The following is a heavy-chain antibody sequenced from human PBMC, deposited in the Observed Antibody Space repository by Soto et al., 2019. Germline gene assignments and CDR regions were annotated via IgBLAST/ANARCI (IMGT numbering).Heavy chain of an antibody. CDR1: GGSISSSNW. V-gene: IGHV4-4*02. Sequence: QVQLQESGPGLVKPSGTLSLTCAVSGGSISSSNWWSWVRQPPGKGLEWIGEIYHSGSTNYNPSRKSXXTXSXXKSKNQFSLKLSSVTAADTAVYYCARGFAYYGMDVWGQGTTVSVSS. J-gene: IGHJ6*02. CDR2: IYHSGST. CDR3: ARGFAYYGMDV. D-gene: IGHD3-3*01.